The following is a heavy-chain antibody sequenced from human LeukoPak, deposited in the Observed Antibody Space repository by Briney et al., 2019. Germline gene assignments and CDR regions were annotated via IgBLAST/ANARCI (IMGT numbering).Heavy chain of an antibody. D-gene: IGHD1-14*01. CDR2: ISGSGGST. CDR1: GFTFSSYE. CDR3: ATFSGAHHKTFDS. Sequence: PGGSLRLSCAASGFTFSSYEMNWVRQAPGKGPEWVSSISGSGGSTFYADSVTGRFTISRDNTKNTLYLQMNTLRAEDTAIYYCATFSGAHHKTFDSWGQGTLVTVSS. J-gene: IGHJ4*02. V-gene: IGHV3-23*01.